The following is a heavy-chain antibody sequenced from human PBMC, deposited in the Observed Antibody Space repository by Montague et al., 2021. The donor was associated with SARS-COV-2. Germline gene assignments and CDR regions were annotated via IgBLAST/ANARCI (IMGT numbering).Heavy chain of an antibody. J-gene: IGHJ6*03. CDR1: GGSFSGHY. CDR2: INNSGST. Sequence: SETMSLTCAVYGGSFSGHYWSWIRQPPGKGLEWIGEINNSGSTNYNPSPKSRVTISVDTSKNQFSLKLHSVTAADTAVYYCARGRIEVSMIVVVLTGASYYVDVWGEGTTVTVSS. V-gene: IGHV4-34*01. CDR3: ARGRIEVSMIVVVLTGASYYVDV. D-gene: IGHD3-22*01.